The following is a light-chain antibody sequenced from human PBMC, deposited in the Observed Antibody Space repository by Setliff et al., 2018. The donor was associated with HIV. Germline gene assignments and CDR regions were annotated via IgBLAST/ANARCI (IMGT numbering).Light chain of an antibody. J-gene: IGLJ1*01. CDR1: FSNIGRNT. V-gene: IGLV1-44*01. CDR2: SNY. CDR3: AAWDDSLNGDV. Sequence: QSVLTQPPSASGTPGQRVTISCSGSFSNIGRNTINWYQQLPGTAPKLLIYSNYQRPSGVPDRFSVSKSGTSASLAISGLRSEDESDYYCAAWDDSLNGDVFGTGTKVTVL.